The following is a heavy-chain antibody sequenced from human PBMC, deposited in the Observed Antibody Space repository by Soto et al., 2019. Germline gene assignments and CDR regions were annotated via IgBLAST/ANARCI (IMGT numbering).Heavy chain of an antibody. V-gene: IGHV4-39*01. D-gene: IGHD4-17*01. Sequence: SETLSLTCTVSGGSISSSIYYWGWIRQPPGKGLEWIGSIYYSGSTYYNPSLKSRVTISVDTSKNQFSLKLSSVTAADTAVYYCASLDKGGDYGDAFDIWGQGTMVTVSS. CDR2: IYYSGST. J-gene: IGHJ3*02. CDR3: ASLDKGGDYGDAFDI. CDR1: GGSISSSIYY.